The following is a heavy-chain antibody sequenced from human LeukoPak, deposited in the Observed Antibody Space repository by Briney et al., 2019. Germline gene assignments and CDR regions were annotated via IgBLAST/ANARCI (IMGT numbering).Heavy chain of an antibody. D-gene: IGHD2-2*01. CDR1: GGSISRYY. V-gene: IGHV4-59*01. Sequence: PSETLSLTCTVSGGSISRYYWSWIRQPPGKGLEWIGYIYYSGSTNYNPSLKSRVTISVDTSKNQFSLKLSSVTAADTAVYYCAREGATSPRLFDYWGQGTLVTVSS. CDR3: AREGATSPRLFDY. J-gene: IGHJ4*02. CDR2: IYYSGST.